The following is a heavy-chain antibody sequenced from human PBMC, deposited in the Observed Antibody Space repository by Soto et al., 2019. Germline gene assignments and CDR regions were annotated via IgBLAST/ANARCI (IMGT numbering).Heavy chain of an antibody. V-gene: IGHV3-23*01. J-gene: IGHJ6*02. CDR1: GFTFSSYA. CDR3: AKDEVGAVYYYYSGMDV. D-gene: IGHD1-26*01. CDR2: ISGSGGST. Sequence: EVQLLESGGGLVQPGGSLRLSCAASGFTFSSYAMSWVRQAPGKGLEWVSAISGSGGSTYYADSVKGRFTISRDNSKNTLYLQMNSLIAEDTAVYYCAKDEVGAVYYYYSGMDVCGQGTTVTVSS.